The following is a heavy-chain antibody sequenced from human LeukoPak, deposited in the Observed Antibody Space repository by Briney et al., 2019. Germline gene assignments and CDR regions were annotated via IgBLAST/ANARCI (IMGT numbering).Heavy chain of an antibody. CDR3: ARKRRYSGSYPSPFDY. CDR2: INHSGST. D-gene: IGHD1-26*01. V-gene: IGHV4-34*01. CDR1: GGSFSGYY. Sequence: SETLSLTCAVYGGSFSGYYWSWIRQPPGKGLDWIGEINHSGSTNYNPSLKSRVTISVDTSKNQFSLKLSSVTAADTAVYYCARKRRYSGSYPSPFDYWGQGTLVTVSS. J-gene: IGHJ4*02.